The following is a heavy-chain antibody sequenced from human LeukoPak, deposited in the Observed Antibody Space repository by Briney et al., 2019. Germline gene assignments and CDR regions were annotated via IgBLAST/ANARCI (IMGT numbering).Heavy chain of an antibody. V-gene: IGHV4-34*01. J-gene: IGHJ4*02. CDR1: GGSFSGYY. CDR3: ARGRGWLQFKTGGYFDY. CDR2: INHSGST. D-gene: IGHD5-24*01. Sequence: SETLSLTCAVYGGSFSGYYWSWIRQPPGKGLEWIGEINHSGSTNYNPSLKSRVTISVGTSKNQFSLKLSSVTAADTAVYYCARGRGWLQFKTGGYFDYWGQGTLVTVSS.